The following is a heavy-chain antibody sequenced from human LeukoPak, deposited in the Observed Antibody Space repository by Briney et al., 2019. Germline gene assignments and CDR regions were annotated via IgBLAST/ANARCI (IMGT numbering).Heavy chain of an antibody. D-gene: IGHD6-13*01. CDR1: GGSISSYY. J-gene: IGHJ4*02. CDR2: IYTSGST. CDR3: AREVDSSSWLDFDS. Sequence: SETLSLTCTVSGGSISSYYWSWIRQPAGKGLEWIGRIYTSGSTNYNPSLKSRVTMSVDTSKNQFSLKLSSVTAADTAVYYCAREVDSSSWLDFDSWGQGTLVTVSS. V-gene: IGHV4-4*07.